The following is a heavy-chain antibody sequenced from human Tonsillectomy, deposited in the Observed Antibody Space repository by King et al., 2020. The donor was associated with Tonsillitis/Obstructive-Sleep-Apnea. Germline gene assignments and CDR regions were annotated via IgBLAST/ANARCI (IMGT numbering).Heavy chain of an antibody. CDR2: IWYDGSNK. Sequence: VQLVESGGGVVQPGRSLRLSCAASGFTLSSYGMHWIRQAPGKGLEWVAVIWYDGSNKYYADSVKGRFTISRDKSKNTLFLQMNSLRAEDTAVYYCARDDFGGNSGIDYWGQGTLVTVSS. D-gene: IGHD4-23*01. CDR1: GFTLSSYG. J-gene: IGHJ4*02. V-gene: IGHV3-33*01. CDR3: ARDDFGGNSGIDY.